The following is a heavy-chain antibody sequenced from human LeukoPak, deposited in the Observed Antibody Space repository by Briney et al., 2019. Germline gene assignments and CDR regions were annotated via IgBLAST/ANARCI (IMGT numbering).Heavy chain of an antibody. V-gene: IGHV1-18*01. Sequence: GASVKVSCKPSGYTFSDYGITWVRQAPGQGIEWMGWISGYNGNTNYAESLQGRVTMTIDTSTSTAYMDLRSLRSDDTAVYYCARAGLVDNEYGFYFYMDVWGNGTTVIVSS. D-gene: IGHD4/OR15-4a*01. J-gene: IGHJ6*03. CDR3: ARAGLVDNEYGFYFYMDV. CDR2: ISGYNGNT. CDR1: GYTFSDYG.